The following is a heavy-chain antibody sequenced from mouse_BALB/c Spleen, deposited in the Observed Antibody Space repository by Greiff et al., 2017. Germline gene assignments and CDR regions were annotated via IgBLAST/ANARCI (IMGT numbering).Heavy chain of an antibody. CDR3: ARVGHYYGSRGWYFDV. CDR1: GFSLTGYG. CDR2: IWGDGST. V-gene: IGHV2-6-7*01. J-gene: IGHJ1*01. D-gene: IGHD1-1*01. Sequence: QVQLKESGPGLVAPSQSLSITCTVSGFSLTGYGVNWVRQPPGKGLEWLGMIWGDGSTDYNSALKSRLSISKDNSKSHVFLKMNSLQTDDTARYYCARVGHYYGSRGWYFDVWGAGTTVTVSS.